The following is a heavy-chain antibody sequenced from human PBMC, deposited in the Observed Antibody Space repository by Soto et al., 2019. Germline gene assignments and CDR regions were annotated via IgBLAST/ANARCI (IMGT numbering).Heavy chain of an antibody. CDR2: IATGGDRI. J-gene: IGHJ3*01. D-gene: IGHD3-3*01. V-gene: IGHV3-48*03. CDR1: GFALDTYD. CDR3: AGEHVLIFASYDAFNV. Sequence: EEQLVESGGDLVQTGGSLRLSCTSSGFALDTYDMNWVRLAPGKDLEWISHIATGGDRIYYADSVKGRFTISRDNARNSLDLQMNSLRDYDTALYYCAGEHVLIFASYDAFNVWGQGTLVTVSS.